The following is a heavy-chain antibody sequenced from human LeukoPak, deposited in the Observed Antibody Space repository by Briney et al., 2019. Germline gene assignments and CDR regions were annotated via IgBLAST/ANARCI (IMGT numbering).Heavy chain of an antibody. CDR3: ARGRIAAAKSLGY. J-gene: IGHJ4*02. V-gene: IGHV4-34*01. D-gene: IGHD6-13*01. Sequence: PSETLSLTCAVYGGSFSGYYWSWIHQPPGKGLEWIGEINHSGSTNYNPSLKSRVTISVDTSKNQFSLKLSSVTAADTAVYYCARGRIAAAKSLGYWGQGTLVTVSS. CDR1: GGSFSGYY. CDR2: INHSGST.